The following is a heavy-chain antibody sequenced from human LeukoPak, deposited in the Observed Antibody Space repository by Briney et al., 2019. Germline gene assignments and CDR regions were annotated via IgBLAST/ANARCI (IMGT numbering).Heavy chain of an antibody. Sequence: SSETLSLTCTVSGGSISSYYWSWIRQPPGKGLEWIGYIYYSGSTNYNPSLKSRVTISVDTSKNQFSLKLSSVTAADTAVYYCARLSRGGGYDHQRFDYWGQGTLVTVSS. CDR2: IYYSGST. CDR3: ARLSRGGGYDHQRFDY. J-gene: IGHJ4*02. D-gene: IGHD5-12*01. CDR1: GGSISSYY. V-gene: IGHV4-59*08.